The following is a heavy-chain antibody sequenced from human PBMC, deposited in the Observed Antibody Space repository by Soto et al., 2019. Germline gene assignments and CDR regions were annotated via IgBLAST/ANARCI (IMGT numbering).Heavy chain of an antibody. CDR2: ISYDGSNK. J-gene: IGHJ4*02. V-gene: IGHV3-30-3*01. CDR3: ARDELDYYDSSGYYYGGSFDY. D-gene: IGHD3-22*01. Sequence: GGSLRLSCAASGFTFSSYAMHWVRQAPGKGLEWVAVISYDGSNKYYADSVKGRFTISRDNSKNTLYLQMNSLRAEDTAVYYCARDELDYYDSSGYYYGGSFDYWGQGTLVTVSS. CDR1: GFTFSSYA.